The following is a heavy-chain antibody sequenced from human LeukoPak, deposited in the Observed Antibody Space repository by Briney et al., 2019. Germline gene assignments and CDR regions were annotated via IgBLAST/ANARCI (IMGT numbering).Heavy chain of an antibody. CDR2: ISGSGGST. CDR1: GFTFSSYA. CDR3: AKVSLYYYYGMDV. Sequence: GGSLRLSCAASGFTFSSYAMSWVRQAPGKGLEWVSAISGSGGSTYYADSVKGRFTISRDNSKNTLYLQMSSLRAEDTAVYYCAKVSLYYYYGMDVWGQETTVTVSS. J-gene: IGHJ6*02. V-gene: IGHV3-23*01.